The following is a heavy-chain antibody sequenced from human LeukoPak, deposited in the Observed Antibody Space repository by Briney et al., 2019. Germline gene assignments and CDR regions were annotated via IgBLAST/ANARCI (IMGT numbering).Heavy chain of an antibody. Sequence: GGSLRLSCAASGFTFSSYGMHWVRQAPGKGLEWVAGISYDGSNKYYADSVKGRFTISRDNSKNTLYLQMNSLRAEDTAVYYCAKDRYGSGLYYFDYWGQGTLVTVSS. CDR1: GFTFSSYG. D-gene: IGHD3-10*01. CDR3: AKDRYGSGLYYFDY. CDR2: ISYDGSNK. J-gene: IGHJ4*02. V-gene: IGHV3-30*18.